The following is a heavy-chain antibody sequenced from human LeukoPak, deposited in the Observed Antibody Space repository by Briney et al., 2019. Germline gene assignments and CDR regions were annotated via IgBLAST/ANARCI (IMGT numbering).Heavy chain of an antibody. J-gene: IGHJ4*02. CDR3: ARIVGATIGVFDY. CDR1: GYTFTGYY. Sequence: GASVKVSCKASGYTFTGYYMHWVRQAPGQGLEWMGWINPNSGGTNYAQKFQGRVTMTRDTSISTAYMELSRLRSDDTAVYYCARIVGATIGVFDYWGQGTLVTVSS. V-gene: IGHV1-2*02. D-gene: IGHD1-26*01. CDR2: INPNSGGT.